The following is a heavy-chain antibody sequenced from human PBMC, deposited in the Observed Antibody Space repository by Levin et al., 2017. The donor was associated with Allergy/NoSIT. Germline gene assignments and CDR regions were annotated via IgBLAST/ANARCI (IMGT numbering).Heavy chain of an antibody. Sequence: GGSLRLSCAASGFTFDDYAIHWVRQAPGKGLEWVSLITWDGGSTYYADSVKGRFTISRDNSKNSLYLQMNSLRAEDTALYYCVKDRYSSSWGLLDYWGQGTLVTVSS. V-gene: IGHV3-43D*04. CDR1: GFTFDDYA. J-gene: IGHJ4*02. CDR2: ITWDGGST. D-gene: IGHD6-13*01. CDR3: VKDRYSSSWGLLDY.